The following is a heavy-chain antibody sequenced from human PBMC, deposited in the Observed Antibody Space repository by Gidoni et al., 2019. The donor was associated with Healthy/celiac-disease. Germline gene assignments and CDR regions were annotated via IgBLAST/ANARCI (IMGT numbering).Heavy chain of an antibody. CDR3: AILGIAVGNFFDY. CDR2: IYYSGST. CDR1: GGSISSSSYY. D-gene: IGHD6-19*01. V-gene: IGHV4-39*01. Sequence: QLQLQESGPGLVKPSETLSLTCTVSGGSISSSSYYWGWIRQPPGQGLEWIGSIYYSGSTYYNPSLKSRVTISVDTSKNQFSLKLSSVTAADTAVYYCAILGIAVGNFFDYWGQGTLVTVSS. J-gene: IGHJ4*02.